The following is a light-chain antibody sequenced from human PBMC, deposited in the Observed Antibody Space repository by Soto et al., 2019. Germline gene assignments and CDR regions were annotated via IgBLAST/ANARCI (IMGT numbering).Light chain of an antibody. Sequence: IQLTQSPSSLSASVGESVTITCRASQDIDNYLNWYQHRPGEAPKLLIYAASYLETGVPARFSGSGSGTDFSFTITILQPEDSATYYCQQYDTRPTMTFGQGTRLDI. V-gene: IGKV1-33*01. J-gene: IGKJ5*01. CDR2: AAS. CDR3: QQYDTRPTMT. CDR1: QDIDNY.